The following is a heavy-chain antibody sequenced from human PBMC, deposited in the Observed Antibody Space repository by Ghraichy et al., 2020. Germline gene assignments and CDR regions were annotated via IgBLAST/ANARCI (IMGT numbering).Heavy chain of an antibody. J-gene: IGHJ6*02. V-gene: IGHV3-48*02. CDR3: ARASRVVRFYYYDGMDV. CDR1: GFTFSSYN. D-gene: IGHD4-23*01. Sequence: GALNISCVGSGFTFSSYNMNWVRQSPGKGLEWISYITSSSRSIFYADSVKGRFTISRDNAKNSLSLQMNSLRDEDTAVYYCARASRVVRFYYYDGMDVWGLGTTVTVSS. CDR2: ITSSSRSI.